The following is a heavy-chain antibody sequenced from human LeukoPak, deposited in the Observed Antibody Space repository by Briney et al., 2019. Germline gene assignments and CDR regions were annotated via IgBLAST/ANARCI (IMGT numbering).Heavy chain of an antibody. J-gene: IGHJ5*02. V-gene: IGHV4-59*01. CDR2: IYYSGST. Sequence: PSETLSLTCTVSGGSISSYYWSWIRQPPGKGLEWLGYIYYSGSTNYNPSLKSRVTISVDTSKNQFSLKLSSVTAADTAVYYCARGKAVRYYGSGSYYRGNWFDPWGQGTLVTVSS. CDR3: ARGKAVRYYGSGSYYRGNWFDP. D-gene: IGHD3-10*01. CDR1: GGSISSYY.